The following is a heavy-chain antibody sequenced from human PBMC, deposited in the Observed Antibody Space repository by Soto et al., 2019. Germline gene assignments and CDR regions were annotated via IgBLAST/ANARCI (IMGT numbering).Heavy chain of an antibody. V-gene: IGHV1-69*01. D-gene: IGHD1-20*01. CDR1: GGTFSGYA. CDR3: ARDPRSITGPPSSEDFQH. CDR2: IIPLLGIT. J-gene: IGHJ1*01. Sequence: QAQLMQSGAEVKKPGSSVKVSCKASGGTFSGYAINWVRQAPGQGLEWMGGIIPLLGITDYGQKFQGRITIAADESTGTAYMDLRGLRSEYTAVYYCARDPRSITGPPSSEDFQHWGQGTLVSVSS.